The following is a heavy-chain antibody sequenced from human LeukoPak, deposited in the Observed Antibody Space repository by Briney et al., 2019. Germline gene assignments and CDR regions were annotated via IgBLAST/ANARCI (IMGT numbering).Heavy chain of an antibody. J-gene: IGHJ4*02. V-gene: IGHV3-23*01. CDR2: IAGSGNVA. Sequence: PGASLRLSWGACGFSVGGFAMGGLRQAPGKGLEGVASIAGSGNVAQDAESVKGRFTMYRDSCQGTVFLQGSGLRAEDTALYFCAKPHYPDQGGYYSGSYYFDYWGQGALVTVSS. CDR1: GFSVGGFA. CDR3: AKPHYPDQGGYYSGSYYFDY. D-gene: IGHD3-22*01.